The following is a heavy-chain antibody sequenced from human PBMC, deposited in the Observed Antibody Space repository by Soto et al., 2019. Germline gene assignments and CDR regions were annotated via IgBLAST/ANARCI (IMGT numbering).Heavy chain of an antibody. Sequence: EVQLLESGGDLIQAGGSLRLSCAASGFTLSSYALTWVRQGPGKGLEWVSVISASGSDTFFRDSVKGRFTISRDTSKNTLYLQMNSLRVEDTAVYYCAKTIVPAGIDDFDVWGRGTMVTVSS. CDR2: ISASGSDT. D-gene: IGHD2-2*02. CDR1: GFTLSSYA. CDR3: AKTIVPAGIDDFDV. V-gene: IGHV3-23*01. J-gene: IGHJ3*01.